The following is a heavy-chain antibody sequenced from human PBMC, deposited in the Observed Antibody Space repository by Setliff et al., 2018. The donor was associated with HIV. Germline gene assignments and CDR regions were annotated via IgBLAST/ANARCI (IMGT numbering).Heavy chain of an antibody. V-gene: IGHV3-48*03. CDR2: ISSSGNTV. CDR1: GFAFTGFW. CDR3: ARYFRDGSYNDY. J-gene: IGHJ4*02. D-gene: IGHD3-10*01. Sequence: PGGSLRLSCAASGFAFTGFWMSWARQAPGKGLEWVSYISSSGNTVYYPDSVKGRFAISRDNAKNSLYLQMNSLRGDDTAVYYCARYFRDGSYNDYWGQGTLVTVSS.